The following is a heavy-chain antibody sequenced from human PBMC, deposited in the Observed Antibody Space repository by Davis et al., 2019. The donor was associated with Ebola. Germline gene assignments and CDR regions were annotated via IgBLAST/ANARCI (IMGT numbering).Heavy chain of an antibody. Sequence: GESLKISCAASGSTFSTNWMSWVRQAPGKGLEWVANIKQDGSEKYYVDSVKGRFTISRDNAKNSLYLQMNSLRADDTAVYYCASGDHDDYWGQGTLVTVSS. CDR1: GSTFSTNW. J-gene: IGHJ4*02. D-gene: IGHD3-10*01. V-gene: IGHV3-7*03. CDR3: ASGDHDDY. CDR2: IKQDGSEK.